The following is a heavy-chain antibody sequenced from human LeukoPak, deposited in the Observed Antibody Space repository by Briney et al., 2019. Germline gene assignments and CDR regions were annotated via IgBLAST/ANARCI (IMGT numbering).Heavy chain of an antibody. CDR2: IDPHSGDT. CDR3: ARERFLPSVLQYRNWFDP. Sequence: GASVKVSCKASGYTFSDDYIHWVRQAPGQGLEWMGWIDPHSGDTNYAQRFQGWVTMTRDTSISTAYMELSRLKSDDTAVYYCARERFLPSVLQYRNWFDPWGQGTLVTVSS. CDR1: GYTFSDDY. J-gene: IGHJ5*02. V-gene: IGHV1-2*04. D-gene: IGHD4-11*01.